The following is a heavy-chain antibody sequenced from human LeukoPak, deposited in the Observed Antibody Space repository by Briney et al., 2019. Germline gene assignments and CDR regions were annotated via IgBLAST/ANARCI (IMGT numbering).Heavy chain of an antibody. CDR2: IFYSGST. J-gene: IGHJ4*02. Sequence: PSETLSLTCTVSGASISTSYWSWVRQSPGKGLEWIGYIFYSGSTNYDPSLKSRASISVDRSKNQFSLKLSSVTAADTAVYYCARDRSGGFDYWGQGTLVTVSS. D-gene: IGHD6-25*01. V-gene: IGHV4-59*12. CDR3: ARDRSGGFDY. CDR1: GASISTSY.